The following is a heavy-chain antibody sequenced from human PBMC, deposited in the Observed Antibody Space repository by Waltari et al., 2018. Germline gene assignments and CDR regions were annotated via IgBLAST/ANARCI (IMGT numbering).Heavy chain of an antibody. J-gene: IGHJ4*02. CDR3: ARDRGRGLYLDT. V-gene: IGHV4-4*02. D-gene: IGHD2-15*01. CDR2: VHGSGRS. CDR1: GDSSSSTYW. Sequence: QLQLQESGPGLVKPSGTLSLSCPVSGDSSSSTYWWSWVRQSPQKGLEWIGQVHGSGRSNYSPSFASRVTVSLDTSNNQFSLKVSAATAADTAVYYCARDRGRGLYLDTWGPGTLVTVSP.